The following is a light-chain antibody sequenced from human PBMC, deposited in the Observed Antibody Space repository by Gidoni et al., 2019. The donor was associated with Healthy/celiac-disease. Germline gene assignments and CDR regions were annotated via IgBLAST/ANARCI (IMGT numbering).Light chain of an antibody. CDR1: QSVSRY. V-gene: IGKV3-11*01. CDR3: QQRSNWPPIT. Sequence: DIVLTQSPATLTWSPGERATLSCRASQSVSRYLAWYQQKPGQAPRLLIYDASNRATGIPARFSGSGSGTDFTLTISSLEPEDFAVYYCQQRSNWPPITFGQGTRLEIK. CDR2: DAS. J-gene: IGKJ5*01.